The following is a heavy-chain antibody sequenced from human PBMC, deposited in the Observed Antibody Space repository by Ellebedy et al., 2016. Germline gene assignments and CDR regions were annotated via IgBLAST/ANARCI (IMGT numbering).Heavy chain of an antibody. CDR1: GYSFFRYG. D-gene: IGHD3-3*01. CDR3: ARGASALRFLGSKQVV. J-gene: IGHJ6*04. CDR2: ISPKNDNT. Sequence: ASVKVSCXASGYSFFRYGISWVRQAPGQGLEWMGGISPKNDNTRYVQKLQGRVTMTRNTSISTAYMELSSLRSEDTAVYYCARGASALRFLGSKQVVWGKGTTVIVSS. V-gene: IGHV1-8*01.